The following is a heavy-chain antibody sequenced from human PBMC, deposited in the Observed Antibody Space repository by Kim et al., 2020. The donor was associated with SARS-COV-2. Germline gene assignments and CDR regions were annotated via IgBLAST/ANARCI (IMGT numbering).Heavy chain of an antibody. D-gene: IGHD6-13*01. Sequence: SETLSLTCAVYGGSFSGYYWSWIRQPPGKGLEWIGEINHSGSTNYNPSLKSRVTISVDTSKNQFSLKLSSVTAADTAVYYCARVVYGPKDSSSWYVGTSRPNFDYWGQGTLVTVSS. V-gene: IGHV4-34*01. CDR2: INHSGST. CDR3: ARVVYGPKDSSSWYVGTSRPNFDY. CDR1: GGSFSGYY. J-gene: IGHJ4*02.